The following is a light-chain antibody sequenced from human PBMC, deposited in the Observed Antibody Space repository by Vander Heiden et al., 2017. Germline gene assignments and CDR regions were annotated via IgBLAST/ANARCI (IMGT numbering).Light chain of an antibody. CDR1: QSFSSY. CDR3: QQRSNWPRLT. CDR2: DAS. V-gene: IGKV3-11*01. Sequence: EIVLTQSPATLSLSPGESATLPCRASQSFSSYLAWYQQKPGQAPRLLIYDASNRATGIPARFSGSGSGTDFTLTISSLEPEDFAVYYCQQRSNWPRLTFGGGTKVEIK. J-gene: IGKJ4*01.